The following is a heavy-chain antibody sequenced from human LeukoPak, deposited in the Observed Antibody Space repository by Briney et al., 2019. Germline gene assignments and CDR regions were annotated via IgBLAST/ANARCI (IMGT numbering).Heavy chain of an antibody. D-gene: IGHD6-19*01. V-gene: IGHV1-46*01. Sequence: ASVRVSCKASGYTFTSYYMHWLRQAPGQGLEWMGIIHPSGGSTSYAQKVQGRVTMTRDMSTTTVYMEVSSLRSEDAAVYYCARGTSGYSSGLFDWGQGTLVTVSS. CDR1: GYTFTSYY. CDR3: ARGTSGYSSGLFD. CDR2: IHPSGGST. J-gene: IGHJ4*02.